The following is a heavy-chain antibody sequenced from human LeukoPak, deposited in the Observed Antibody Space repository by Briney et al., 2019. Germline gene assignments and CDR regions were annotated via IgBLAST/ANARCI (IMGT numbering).Heavy chain of an antibody. CDR2: IYYSGTT. V-gene: IGHV4-39*07. D-gene: IGHD6-13*01. J-gene: IGHJ4*02. Sequence: PSETLSLICTVSGGSISSSSYYWGWIRQPPGKGLEWIGSIYYSGTTYYNPSLKSRVTISVDTSKNQFSLKLSSVTAADTAVYYCARGRGSSSWYSDYWGQGTLVTVSS. CDR3: ARGRGSSSWYSDY. CDR1: GGSISSSSYY.